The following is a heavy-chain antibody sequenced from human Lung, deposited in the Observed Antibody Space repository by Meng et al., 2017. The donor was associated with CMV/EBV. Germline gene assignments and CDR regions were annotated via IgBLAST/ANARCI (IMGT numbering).Heavy chain of an antibody. D-gene: IGHD3-10*01. Sequence: SWPVRRQPAPLLLPTCTFSVASINCGESFLSWICQSPGQPLEWIGLTYSNGNTFYTTSLRSRVTISIDTPSSQFFLMLASVPAADTAVYYCARERRHWYGSGRFDSWGQGTLVTVSS. CDR2: TYSNGNT. V-gene: IGHV4-30-4*01. J-gene: IGHJ4*02. CDR3: ARERRHWYGSGRFDS. CDR1: VASINCGESF.